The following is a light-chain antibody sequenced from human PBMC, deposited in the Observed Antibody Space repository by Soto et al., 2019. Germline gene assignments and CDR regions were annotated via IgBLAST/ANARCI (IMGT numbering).Light chain of an antibody. J-gene: IGLJ3*02. CDR2: EGS. CDR1: SSDVGSYNL. Sequence: QSALTQPASVSGSPGQPITISCTGTSSDVGSYNLVSWYQQHPGKAPKLMIYEGSKRPSGVSNRFSGSKSGNTASLTISGLQAEDEADYYCCSYAGSSTLVFGGGTKVTVL. V-gene: IGLV2-23*01. CDR3: CSYAGSSTLV.